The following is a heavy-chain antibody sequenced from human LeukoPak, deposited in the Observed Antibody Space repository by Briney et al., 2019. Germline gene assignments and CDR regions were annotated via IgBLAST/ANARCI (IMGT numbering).Heavy chain of an antibody. D-gene: IGHD6-19*01. J-gene: IGHJ5*02. CDR2: IYTSGST. V-gene: IGHV4-4*07. Sequence: SETLSLTCTVSGASISVYYWSWIRQPAGKGLEWIGRIYTSGSTNYNPSLKSRVTMSVDTSKNQFSLKLSSVTAADTAVYYCARDYSSGWYPNWFDPRGQGTLVTVSS. CDR1: GASISVYY. CDR3: ARDYSSGWYPNWFDP.